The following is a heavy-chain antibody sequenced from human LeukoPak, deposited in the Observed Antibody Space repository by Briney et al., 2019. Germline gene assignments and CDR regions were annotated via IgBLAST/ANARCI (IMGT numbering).Heavy chain of an antibody. D-gene: IGHD3-22*01. J-gene: IGHJ4*02. CDR3: AKARIPSGNGYYSD. CDR2: ISGAGDRT. CDR1: GFTFRSYG. Sequence: GGSLRLSCAASGFTFRSYGMHWVRQAPGKGLEWVSDISGAGDRTYYADSVKGRFTISRDNSKNTLSLQMTSLRAEDTAIYYCAKARIPSGNGYYSDWGQGTLVTVSS. V-gene: IGHV3-23*01.